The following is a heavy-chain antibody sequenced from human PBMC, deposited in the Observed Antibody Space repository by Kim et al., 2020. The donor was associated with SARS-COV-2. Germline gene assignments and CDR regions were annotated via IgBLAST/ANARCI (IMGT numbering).Heavy chain of an antibody. CDR3: ARDHSYYYYGMDV. J-gene: IGHJ6*02. V-gene: IGHV3-7*03. CDR1: GFTFSSYW. Sequence: GGSLRLSCAASGFTFSSYWMSWVRQAPGKGLEWVANIKQDGSEKYYVDSVKGRFTISRDNAKNSLYLQMNSLRAEDKAVYYCARDHSYYYYGMDVWGQGTTVTVSS. CDR2: IKQDGSEK.